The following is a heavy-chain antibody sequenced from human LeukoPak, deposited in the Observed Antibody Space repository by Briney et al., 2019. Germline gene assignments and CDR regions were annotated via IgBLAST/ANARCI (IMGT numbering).Heavy chain of an antibody. V-gene: IGHV3-23*01. Sequence: GGSLRLPCAASGFTFTDYAMTWVRQAPGKGLEWISTIRYGADTTFYADSVKGRFTISRDNSKNMLYLQMNSLRADDTAVYYCARDPSRYYYDSSGSYFDYWGQGTLVTVSS. CDR2: IRYGADTT. D-gene: IGHD3-22*01. CDR1: GFTFTDYA. J-gene: IGHJ4*02. CDR3: ARDPSRYYYDSSGSYFDY.